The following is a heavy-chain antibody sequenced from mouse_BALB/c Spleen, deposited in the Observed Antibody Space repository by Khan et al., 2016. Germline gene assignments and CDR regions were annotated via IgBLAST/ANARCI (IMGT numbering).Heavy chain of an antibody. V-gene: IGHV1S136*01. J-gene: IGHJ3*01. CDR3: ARLGRYQPWFAY. CDR2: INPYNDGT. CDR1: GYTFTSYV. D-gene: IGHD2-14*01. Sequence: VQLQQSGPDLVKPGASVKMSCKASGYTFTSYVMHWVKQKPGQGLEWIGYINPYNDGTKYNEKFKGKATLTSDKSSSTAYMEVSSLTSEDSAFYYCARLGRYQPWFAYWGQGTLVTVSA.